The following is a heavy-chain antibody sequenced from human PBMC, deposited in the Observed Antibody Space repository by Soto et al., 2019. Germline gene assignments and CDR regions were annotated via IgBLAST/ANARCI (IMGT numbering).Heavy chain of an antibody. D-gene: IGHD3-3*01. CDR3: ATQSQAGLFGVFTSFHY. Sequence: QVQLVESGGGVVQPGRSLRLSCAASGFTFSRYGMHWVRQAPGKGLEWVAAILYDGRNKYYGDSVKGRFTISRDNSMNPLSFQMNSLSTSVTAIYYCATQSQAGLFGVFTSFHYWDQGPLFTVSS. V-gene: IGHV3-30*03. CDR2: ILYDGRNK. CDR1: GFTFSRYG. J-gene: IGHJ4*02.